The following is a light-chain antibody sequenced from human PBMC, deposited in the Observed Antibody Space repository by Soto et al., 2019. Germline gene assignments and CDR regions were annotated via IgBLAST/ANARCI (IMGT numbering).Light chain of an antibody. J-gene: IGLJ2*01. Sequence: QSALTQPASVSGSPGQSITISCTGTSSDVGGYNYVSWYQQHPGKARKLMIYEVSNRPSGVSNRFSGSKSGNTASLTISGLQAEDEDDYYCSSYTSSSTLMVFGGGTKLTVL. CDR3: SSYTSSSTLMV. V-gene: IGLV2-14*01. CDR1: SSDVGGYNY. CDR2: EVS.